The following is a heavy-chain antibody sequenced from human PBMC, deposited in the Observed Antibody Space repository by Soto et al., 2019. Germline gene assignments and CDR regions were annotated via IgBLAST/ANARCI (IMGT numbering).Heavy chain of an antibody. V-gene: IGHV3-23*01. D-gene: IGHD2-21*02. CDR1: GFTFSSYA. J-gene: IGHJ4*02. CDR2: ISGSGGST. Sequence: LRLSCAASGFTFSSYAMSWVRQAPGKGLEWVSAISGSGGSTYYADSVKGRFTISRDNSKNTLYLQMNSLRAEDTAVYYCAKDRDVVVTALDYWGQGTLVTVSS. CDR3: AKDRDVVVTALDY.